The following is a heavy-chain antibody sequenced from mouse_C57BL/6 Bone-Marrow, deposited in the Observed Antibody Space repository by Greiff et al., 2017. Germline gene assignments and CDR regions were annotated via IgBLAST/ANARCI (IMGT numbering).Heavy chain of an antibody. CDR2: IYPGSGST. CDR3: ASPGGYDYAYYFDY. D-gene: IGHD2-4*01. CDR1: GYTFTSYW. J-gene: IGHJ2*01. V-gene: IGHV1-55*01. Sequence: LQQPGAELVKPGASVKMSCKASGYTFTSYWITWVQQRPGQGLEWIGDIYPGSGSTNYNEKFKSKATLTVDTSSSTAYMQLSSLTSEDSAVYYCASPGGYDYAYYFDYGGQGTTLTVSS.